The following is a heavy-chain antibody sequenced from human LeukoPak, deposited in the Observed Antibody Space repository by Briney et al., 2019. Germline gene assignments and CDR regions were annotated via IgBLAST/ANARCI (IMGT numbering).Heavy chain of an antibody. CDR3: VREPYYGSGSSHFDP. J-gene: IGHJ5*02. Sequence: ASVKVSCKASGYTFTSYGINWVRQAPGQGLEWMGWISAYNGSTNYAQRLQGRVTMTTDTSTSTAYMELRSLRSDDTAVYYCVREPYYGSGSSHFDPWGQGTLVTVSS. CDR1: GYTFTSYG. CDR2: ISAYNGST. D-gene: IGHD3-10*01. V-gene: IGHV1-18*01.